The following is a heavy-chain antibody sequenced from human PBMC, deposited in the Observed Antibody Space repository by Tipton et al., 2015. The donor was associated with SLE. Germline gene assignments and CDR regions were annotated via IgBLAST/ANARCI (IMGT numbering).Heavy chain of an antibody. V-gene: IGHV4-59*02. J-gene: IGHJ3*01. CDR3: AGGTYGAFNV. CDR2: MYYTGIT. CDR1: GGSVSSFY. D-gene: IGHD1-26*01. Sequence: TLSLTCTVSGGSVSSFYWNWVRQPPGKGLEWIGHMYYTGITIYNPSLKTRVTSSLDTSKNQFSLKLSSVTAADTAIYYCAGGTYGAFNVWGQGTMVTVSS.